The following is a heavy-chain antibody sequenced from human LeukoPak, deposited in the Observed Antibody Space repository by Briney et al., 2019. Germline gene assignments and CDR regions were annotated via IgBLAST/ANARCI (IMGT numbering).Heavy chain of an antibody. CDR2: INSDGSNT. Sequence: GGSLRLSCAASGFTFSNYWMHWVRQAPGKGLVWVSRINSDGSNTNYADSVKGRFTISRDNSKNTLYLQMNSLKGDDTAVYYCAKDSAFYYIDVWGKGTTVIISS. J-gene: IGHJ6*03. CDR1: GFTFSNYW. D-gene: IGHD3-10*01. V-gene: IGHV3-74*01. CDR3: AKDSAFYYIDV.